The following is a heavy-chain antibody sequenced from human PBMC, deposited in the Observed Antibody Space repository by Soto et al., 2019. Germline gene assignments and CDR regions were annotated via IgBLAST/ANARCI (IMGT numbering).Heavy chain of an antibody. D-gene: IGHD6-13*01. V-gene: IGHV1-69*02. Sequence: QVQLVQSGAEVKKPGSSVKVSCKASGGTFSSYTISWVRQAPGQGLEWMGRIIPILGIANYAQKFQGRVTIPADKSKSTAYMELSSLRSEDTAVYYCASEGIAAGMGDPWGQGTLVTVSS. CDR3: ASEGIAAGMGDP. CDR1: GGTFSSYT. CDR2: IIPILGIA. J-gene: IGHJ5*02.